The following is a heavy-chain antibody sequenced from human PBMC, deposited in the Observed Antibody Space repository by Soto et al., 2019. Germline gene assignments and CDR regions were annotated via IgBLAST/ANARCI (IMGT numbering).Heavy chain of an antibody. CDR1: GFTFSSYX. J-gene: IGHJ6*03. Sequence: GGSLRLSCAASGFTFSSYXMNWVRQAPGKGLEWVSYISSSSSTIYYADSVKGRFTISRDNAKNSLYLQMNSLRAEDTAVYYCARVVAATVDYYYYYMDVWGKGTTVTVSS. CDR2: ISSSSSTI. CDR3: ARVVAATVDYYYYYMDV. V-gene: IGHV3-48*01. D-gene: IGHD2-15*01.